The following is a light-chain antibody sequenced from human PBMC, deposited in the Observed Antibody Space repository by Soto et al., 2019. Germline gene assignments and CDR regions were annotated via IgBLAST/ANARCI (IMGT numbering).Light chain of an antibody. CDR1: QSLTSSY. V-gene: IGKV3-20*01. CDR3: QQYGSSPFT. Sequence: EIVLTQSPGTLSLSPGERATLSCRASQSLTSSYLAWYQQKPGQTPRLLIYGASSRATGIPDRFSGSGSGTDFPLTTGRLEPEDFAVYYCQQYGSSPFTFGPGTKVDIK. J-gene: IGKJ3*01. CDR2: GAS.